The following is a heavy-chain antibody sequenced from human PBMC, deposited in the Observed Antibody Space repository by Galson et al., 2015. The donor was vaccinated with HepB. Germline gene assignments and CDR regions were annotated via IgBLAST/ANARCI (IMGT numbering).Heavy chain of an antibody. CDR2: IYPGDSDT. V-gene: IGHV5-51*01. CDR3: ARRKAYCGGDCLNYFDY. D-gene: IGHD2-21*02. J-gene: IGHJ4*02. CDR1: GYSFTSYW. Sequence: QSGAEVKKPGESLKISCKGSGYSFTSYWIGWVRQMPGKGLEWMGIIYPGDSDTRYSPSFQGQVTISADKSISTAYLQWSSLKASDTAMYYCARRKAYCGGDCLNYFDYWGQGTLVTVSS.